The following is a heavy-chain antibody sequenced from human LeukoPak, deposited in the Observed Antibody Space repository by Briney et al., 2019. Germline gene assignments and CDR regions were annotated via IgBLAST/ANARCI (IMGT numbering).Heavy chain of an antibody. D-gene: IGHD5-18*01. CDR1: GDSISSSISY. Sequence: SETLSLTCTVSGDSISSSISYWGWIGQPPGKGLEWIGSIYYSGSTHYNPSLKSRIIISVDTSNNQISLRLSSVTAADKAVYYCARNHTHEGYGYYFDYWGQGTLIPVSS. J-gene: IGHJ4*02. CDR3: ARNHTHEGYGYYFDY. CDR2: IYYSGST. V-gene: IGHV4-39*01.